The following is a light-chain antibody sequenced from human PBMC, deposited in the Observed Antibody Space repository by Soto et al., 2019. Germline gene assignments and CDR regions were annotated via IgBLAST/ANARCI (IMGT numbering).Light chain of an antibody. CDR2: DNH. CDR1: SSNIGNNY. J-gene: IGLJ3*02. Sequence: QSVLTQPPSVSAAPGQKVTIYCSGSSSNIGNNYVSWYQQFPGTAPELLIYDNHRRPSGIPDRFSGSKSGTSATLGITGLQTGDEADYYCGTWDNSRSAWVFGGGTQLPVL. V-gene: IGLV1-51*01. CDR3: GTWDNSRSAWV.